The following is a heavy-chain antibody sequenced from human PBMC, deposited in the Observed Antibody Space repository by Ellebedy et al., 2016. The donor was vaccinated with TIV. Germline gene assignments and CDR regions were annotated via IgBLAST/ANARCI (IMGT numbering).Heavy chain of an antibody. CDR3: ARQAAIDWYFDL. J-gene: IGHJ2*01. V-gene: IGHV1-2*04. CDR2: INSNSGDT. CDR1: GYTFTGCY. Sequence: AASVKVSCKASGYTFTGCYIHWVRQAPGQGLEWMGWINSNSGDTNYAQKFQAWVTLTRATSINTAYLELRKLTSDDTAVYYCARQAAIDWYFDLWGRGTLVTVSS. D-gene: IGHD2-2*02.